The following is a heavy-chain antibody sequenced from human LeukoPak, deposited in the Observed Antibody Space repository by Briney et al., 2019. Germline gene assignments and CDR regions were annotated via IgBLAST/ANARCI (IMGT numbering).Heavy chain of an antibody. V-gene: IGHV3-23*01. D-gene: IGHD6-13*01. J-gene: IGHJ4*02. CDR1: RFTFSSYA. CDR3: AKAGSSSWSFDY. Sequence: PGGSPRLSFAASRFTFSSYAMSWVRQAPGKGLEWVSGSSGSGGGTYYADSVKGRFTISRDNSKNTLYLQMNSLRAEDTAIYFCAKAGSSSWSFDYCGQGTLVTVSS. CDR2: SSGSGGGT.